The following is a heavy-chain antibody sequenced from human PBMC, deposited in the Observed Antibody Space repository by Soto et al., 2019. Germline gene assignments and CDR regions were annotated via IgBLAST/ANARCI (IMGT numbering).Heavy chain of an antibody. CDR2: ISDSGET. D-gene: IGHD2-2*01. V-gene: IGHV3-23*01. CDR3: AKDLYRSATMPCFDH. J-gene: IGHJ5*02. Sequence: LRLSCEASGFTFFNFAMSWVRQAPGKGLEWVSGISDSGETFYADSMEGRFTISRDNSKNTLYLQISSLRAEDTALYYCAKDLYRSATMPCFDHWGQGTRVTVSS. CDR1: GFTFFNFA.